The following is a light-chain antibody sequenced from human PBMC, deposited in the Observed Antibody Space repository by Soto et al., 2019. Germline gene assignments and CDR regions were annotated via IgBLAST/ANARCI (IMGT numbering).Light chain of an antibody. CDR3: QQYYSTPET. CDR1: QSVLYSSNNKNY. Sequence: DIVMTQSPDSLAVSLGERDTINCKSSQSVLYSSNNKNYLAWYQQKPGQPPTLLIYWASTRESGVPDRFSGSGSGTDFTLTISSLKAEDVAVYYCQQYYSTPETFGGGTKVEIK. J-gene: IGKJ4*02. V-gene: IGKV4-1*01. CDR2: WAS.